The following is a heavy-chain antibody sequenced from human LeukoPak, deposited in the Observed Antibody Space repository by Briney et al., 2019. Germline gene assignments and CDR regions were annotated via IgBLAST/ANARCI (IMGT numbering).Heavy chain of an antibody. CDR2: INPNSGGT. J-gene: IGHJ3*01. CDR1: GYTFTGYY. CDR3: ARHLLSTYTSKWDAFDL. Sequence: ASVKVSCKASGYTFTGYYMHWVRQAPGQGLEWMGWINPNSGGTNYAQKFQGRVTMTRDTSISTAYMELSSLKASDTAMYYCARHLLSTYTSKWDAFDLWGQGTMVTVSS. V-gene: IGHV1-2*02. D-gene: IGHD6-13*01.